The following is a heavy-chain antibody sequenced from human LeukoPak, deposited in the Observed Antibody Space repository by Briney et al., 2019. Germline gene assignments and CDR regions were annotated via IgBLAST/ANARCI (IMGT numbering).Heavy chain of an antibody. Sequence: SDPLSLTRTVSGGSISGYYWSWIRQPAGKGLEWIGRIYTSGSTNYNPSLKGRVTMTVDTSKNQFPLKLSSVTAADTAVYYCARASPTTNKGAYGWFDPWGQGTLVTVSS. CDR3: ARASPTTNKGAYGWFDP. D-gene: IGHD1-14*01. CDR2: IYTSGST. J-gene: IGHJ5*02. CDR1: GGSISGYY. V-gene: IGHV4-4*07.